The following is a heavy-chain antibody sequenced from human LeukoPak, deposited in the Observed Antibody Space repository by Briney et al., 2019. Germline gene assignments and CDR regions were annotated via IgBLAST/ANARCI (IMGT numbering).Heavy chain of an antibody. Sequence: GESLKISCKASGYSFSIDWIAWVRQMPGKGLDWMGIIFPIDSETTYSPSFQGQVTISADKSISTAYLQRSSLKPSDTAMYSCTRGCSGGSCSRDAMDVWGQGTMVTVSS. V-gene: IGHV5-51*01. CDR2: IFPIDSET. CDR1: GYSFSIDW. CDR3: TRGCSGGSCSRDAMDV. D-gene: IGHD2-15*01. J-gene: IGHJ6*02.